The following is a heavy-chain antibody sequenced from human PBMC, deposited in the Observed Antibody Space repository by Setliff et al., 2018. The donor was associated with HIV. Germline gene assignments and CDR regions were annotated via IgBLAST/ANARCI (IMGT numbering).Heavy chain of an antibody. D-gene: IGHD2-2*01. Sequence: SETLSLTCTVSGGSISSSSYYWGWVRQPPGKGLEWIGSIYYSGSTYYNPSLKSRVTIFVDTSKNQFSVKLSSVTAADTAVYYCVRAPTNLDLEKVVRSWLDPWGQGALVTVSS. CDR2: IYYSGST. J-gene: IGHJ5*02. CDR1: GGSISSSSYY. CDR3: VRAPTNLDLEKVVRSWLDP. V-gene: IGHV4-39*07.